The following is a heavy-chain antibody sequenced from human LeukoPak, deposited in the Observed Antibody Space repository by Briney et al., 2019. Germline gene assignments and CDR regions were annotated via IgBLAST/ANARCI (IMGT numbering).Heavy chain of an antibody. CDR1: GYTFTSYG. CDR3: ARGRGYCSSTSCQLTDY. CDR2: ISACNGNT. Sequence: ASVKVSCKASGYTFTSYGISWVRQAPGQGLERMGWISACNGNTNYAQKLQGRVTMTTDTSTSTAYMELRSLRSDDTAVYYCARGRGYCSSTSCQLTDYWGQGTLVTVSS. J-gene: IGHJ4*02. V-gene: IGHV1-18*01. D-gene: IGHD2-2*01.